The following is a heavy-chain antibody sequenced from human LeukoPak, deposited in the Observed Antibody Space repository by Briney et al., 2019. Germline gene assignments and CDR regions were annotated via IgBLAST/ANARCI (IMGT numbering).Heavy chain of an antibody. Sequence: GGSLRLSCEASGFTFSNYDMHWVRQTTGKGLEWVSLINTGGGTFYPDSVKGRFTISRENAKNSLYLQMNSLTVDDTAVYYCTTDRPPSWGQGTLVTVSS. CDR1: GFTFSNYD. CDR3: TTDRPPS. V-gene: IGHV3-13*01. CDR2: INTGGGT. J-gene: IGHJ5*02.